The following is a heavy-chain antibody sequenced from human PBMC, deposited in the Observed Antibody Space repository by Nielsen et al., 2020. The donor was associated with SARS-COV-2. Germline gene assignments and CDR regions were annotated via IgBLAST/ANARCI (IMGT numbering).Heavy chain of an antibody. V-gene: IGHV3-21*01. CDR3: ARVSRGAASGGAFDF. J-gene: IGHJ3*01. CDR1: GFTFSSYE. CDR2: ISSSSSYI. D-gene: IGHD2-15*01. Sequence: GESLKISCAASGFTFSSYEMNWVRQAPGKGLEWVSSISSSSSYIYYADSVKGRFTISRDNAKNSLYLQMNSLRAEDTAVYYCARVSRGAASGGAFDFWGQGTMVTVSS.